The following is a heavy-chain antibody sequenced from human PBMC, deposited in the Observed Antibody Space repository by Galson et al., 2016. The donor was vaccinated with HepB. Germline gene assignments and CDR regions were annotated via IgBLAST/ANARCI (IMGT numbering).Heavy chain of an antibody. V-gene: IGHV4-34*01. CDR2: ISHSGST. Sequence: ETLSLTCAVYGGSFSSYYWTWIRQSPGKGLEWIGEISHSGSTNYSPSLKSRVTISVDTSKNQFSLKLTSMTAADTAVYYCARGRRWLQFSHFDYWGQGTLVTVSS. D-gene: IGHD5-24*01. J-gene: IGHJ4*02. CDR3: ARGRRWLQFSHFDY. CDR1: GGSFSSYY.